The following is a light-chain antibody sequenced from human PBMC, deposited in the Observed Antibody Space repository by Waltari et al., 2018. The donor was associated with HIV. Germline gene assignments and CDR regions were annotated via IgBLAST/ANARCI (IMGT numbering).Light chain of an antibody. J-gene: IGKJ1*01. V-gene: IGKV1-5*03. CDR1: QSISSW. Sequence: DIQMTQSPSTLSASVGDRVTITCRASQSISSWLAWYQQKPGKAPKLLIYKASSLESGVPSRFSGSGSGTEFTLTISSLQPDDFATYYCKQYNSYPRTFGQGTKVEIK. CDR2: KAS. CDR3: KQYNSYPRT.